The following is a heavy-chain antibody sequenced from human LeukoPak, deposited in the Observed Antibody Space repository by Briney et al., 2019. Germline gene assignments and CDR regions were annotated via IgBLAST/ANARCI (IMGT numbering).Heavy chain of an antibody. CDR3: ARDGGYSGYLDY. J-gene: IGHJ4*02. CDR1: GGSISNYY. CDR2: IYHSGST. Sequence: SETLSLTCTVSGGSISNYYWSWIRQPPGKGLEWIGYIYHSGSTYYNPSLKSRVTISVDRSKNQFSLKLSSVTAADTAVYYCARDGGYSGYLDYWGQGTLVTVSS. D-gene: IGHD5-12*01. V-gene: IGHV4-59*12.